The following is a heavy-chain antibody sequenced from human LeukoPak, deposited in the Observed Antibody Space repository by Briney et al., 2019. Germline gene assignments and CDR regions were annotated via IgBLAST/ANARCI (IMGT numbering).Heavy chain of an antibody. V-gene: IGHV3-21*01. J-gene: IGHJ4*02. CDR2: ISSSSSYI. D-gene: IGHD5/OR15-5a*01. Sequence: GGSLRLSCAASGFTFSSYSMNWVRQAPGKGLEWVSSISSSSSYIYYADSVKGRFTISRDNAKNSLYLQMNSLRAEDTAVYYCARDPKVYDSYFDYWGQGTLVTVSS. CDR1: GFTFSSYS. CDR3: ARDPKVYDSYFDY.